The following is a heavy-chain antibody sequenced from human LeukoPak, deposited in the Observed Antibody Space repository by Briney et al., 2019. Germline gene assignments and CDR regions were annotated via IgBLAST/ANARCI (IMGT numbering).Heavy chain of an antibody. V-gene: IGHV2-5*01. CDR3: VHIHGESGVGFDY. J-gene: IGHJ4*02. Sequence: SGPTLVQPTQPLTLTCTFSGFSLSTSGETVGWIRQPPAKALEWLALIYWNDDHRYSPSLKSRLTITKDSSKNQVVLTMTNMDPVATATYYGVHIHGESGVGFDYGGQGTRVTASS. CDR1: GFSLSTSGET. D-gene: IGHD2-8*01. CDR2: IYWNDDH.